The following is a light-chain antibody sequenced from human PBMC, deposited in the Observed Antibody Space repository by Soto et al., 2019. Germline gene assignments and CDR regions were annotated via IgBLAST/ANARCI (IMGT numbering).Light chain of an antibody. CDR1: SSDIGGYNS. CDR3: SSSAGTNSFVL. Sequence: QSAQTQPPSASGSPGQSVTISCTGTSSDIGGYNSVSWYQQHPGKAPKLMIYEVNKRPLGVPERFSGSKSGNTASLTVSGLQADDEADYYCSSSAGTNSFVLFGGGTKLTVL. J-gene: IGLJ3*02. CDR2: EVN. V-gene: IGLV2-8*01.